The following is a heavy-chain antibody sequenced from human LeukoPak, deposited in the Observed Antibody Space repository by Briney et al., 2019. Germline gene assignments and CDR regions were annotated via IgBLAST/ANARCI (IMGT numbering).Heavy chain of an antibody. CDR3: ARDQIGEADAFDI. J-gene: IGHJ3*02. CDR2: ISSSGSTI. CDR1: GFTFSSYE. Sequence: PGGSLRLSCAASGFTFSSYEMNWVRQAPGKGLEWVSYISSSGSTIYYADSVKGRFTISRDNAKNSLYLQMNSLRAEDTAVYYCARDQIGEADAFDIWAKGQWSPSLQ. D-gene: IGHD3-10*01. V-gene: IGHV3-48*03.